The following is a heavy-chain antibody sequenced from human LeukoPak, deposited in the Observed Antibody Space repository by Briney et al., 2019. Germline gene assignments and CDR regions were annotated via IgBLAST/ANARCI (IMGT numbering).Heavy chain of an antibody. CDR1: GFTFSSYT. Sequence: PGGSLRLSCAASGFTFSSYTMNWVRQAPGKGLEWVSSISITSSYINHADSVKGRFTISRDNAKNSLYLQMNSLRAEDTAVYYCARKVYSSSPTDAFDIWGQGTMVTVSS. D-gene: IGHD6-6*01. CDR2: ISITSSYI. CDR3: ARKVYSSSPTDAFDI. V-gene: IGHV3-21*01. J-gene: IGHJ3*02.